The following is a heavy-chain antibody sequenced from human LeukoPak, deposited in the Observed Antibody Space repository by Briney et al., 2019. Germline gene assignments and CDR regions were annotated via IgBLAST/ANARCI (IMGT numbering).Heavy chain of an antibody. J-gene: IGHJ4*02. D-gene: IGHD2-15*01. CDR1: GYPFANFW. CDR2: ICPGESDT. V-gene: IGHV5-51*04. Sequence: GESLNFSCKASGYPFANFWIAWVGQLPGKGSEWRGNICPGESDTRYNTFFRADVPIPDEKPTSTAYLQWSSLKASDTAMYYCARQVWVVVAATDYVYYWGQGTLVVVSS. CDR3: ARQVWVVVAATDYVYY.